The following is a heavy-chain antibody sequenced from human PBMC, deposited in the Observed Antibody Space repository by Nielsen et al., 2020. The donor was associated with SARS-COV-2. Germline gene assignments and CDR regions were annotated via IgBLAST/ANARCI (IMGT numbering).Heavy chain of an antibody. D-gene: IGHD1-26*01. CDR3: ARPASGTYQNPDS. CDR2: IDPSDSYT. Sequence: GGSLRLSCKGSGYSFTSNWITWVRQVPGKGLEWVGMIDPSDSYTNYSPSFQGHVTISVDRAISTAFLQWSSLRASDSAMYYCARPASGTYQNPDSWGQGTLVTVTS. J-gene: IGHJ4*02. V-gene: IGHV5-10-1*01. CDR1: GYSFTSNW.